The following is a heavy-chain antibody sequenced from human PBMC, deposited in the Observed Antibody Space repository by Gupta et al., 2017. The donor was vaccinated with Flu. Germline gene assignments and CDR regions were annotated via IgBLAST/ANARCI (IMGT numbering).Heavy chain of an antibody. V-gene: IGHV3-73*01. Sequence: HGVRQASGKGLEWVGRIRSKSNNYATAYAVSVNGRFTISRDDSENMTYLQMNSLKTEDTAVYYCLRHAFDSSGDPFDYWGQGTLVTVSS. J-gene: IGHJ4*02. CDR3: LRHAFDSSGDPFDY. CDR2: IRSKSNNYAT. D-gene: IGHD3-22*01.